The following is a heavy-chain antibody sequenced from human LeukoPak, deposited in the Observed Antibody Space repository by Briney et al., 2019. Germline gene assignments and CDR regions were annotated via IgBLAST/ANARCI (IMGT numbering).Heavy chain of an antibody. Sequence: GESLKISCEASGYRFTNYWSGGVGQKPGKGLEWIGVIHGDDTDTRFSPSFEGQVTISADRSNSTAYLQWSSLKASDTGMYYCVRRECPQYYFDFWGQGTLVTVSS. CDR3: VRRECPQYYFDF. V-gene: IGHV5-51*01. CDR1: GYRFTNYW. CDR2: IHGDDTDT. D-gene: IGHD2-2*01. J-gene: IGHJ4*02.